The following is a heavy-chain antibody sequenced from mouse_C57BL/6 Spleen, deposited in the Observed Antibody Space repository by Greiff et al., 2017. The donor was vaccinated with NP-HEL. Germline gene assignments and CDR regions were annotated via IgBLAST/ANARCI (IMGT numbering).Heavy chain of an antibody. V-gene: IGHV1-42*01. D-gene: IGHD4-1*01. Sequence: EVQLQESGPELVKPGASVKISCKASGYSFTGYYMNWVKQSPEKSLEWIGEINPSTGGTTYNQKFKAKATLTVDKSSSTAYMQLKSLTSEDSAVYYCAREGLGYYFDYWGQGTTLTVSS. J-gene: IGHJ2*01. CDR2: INPSTGGT. CDR1: GYSFTGYY. CDR3: AREGLGYYFDY.